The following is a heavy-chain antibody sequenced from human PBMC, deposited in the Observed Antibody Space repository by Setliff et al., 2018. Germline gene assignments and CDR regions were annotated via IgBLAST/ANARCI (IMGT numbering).Heavy chain of an antibody. CDR3: ARDRVLYSSGWYDS. Sequence: PSETLSLTCAVYGGSFTDYYWSRIRQSPGKGLEWIGEVDHGGSTNRNPALKSRVTISVDTSKNQFSLKLTSVTAADTAVYYCARDRVLYSSGWYDSWSQGTLVTVSS. CDR2: VDHGGST. J-gene: IGHJ5*01. V-gene: IGHV4-34*01. CDR1: GGSFTDYY. D-gene: IGHD6-19*01.